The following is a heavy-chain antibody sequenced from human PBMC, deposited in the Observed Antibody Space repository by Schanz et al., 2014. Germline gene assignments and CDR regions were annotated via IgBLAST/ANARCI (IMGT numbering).Heavy chain of an antibody. CDR3: GGAVATIRAVSFDI. D-gene: IGHD5-12*01. V-gene: IGHV3-21*01. Sequence: EVQLVESGGGLVKPGGSLRLSCTASRIIFGTYSMNWIRQTPKGLEWVSSINSRSNFIYYADSVKGRFTISRDNAKNTQYLQMNSLGAEDTAVDYYGGAVATIRAVSFDIWGQGTMVAVSS. J-gene: IGHJ3*02. CDR2: INSRSNFI. CDR1: RIIFGTYS.